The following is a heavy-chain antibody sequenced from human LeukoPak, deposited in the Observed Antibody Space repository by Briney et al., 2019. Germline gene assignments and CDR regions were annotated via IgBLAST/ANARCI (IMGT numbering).Heavy chain of an antibody. V-gene: IGHV4-59*12. CDR3: ARGLVGSTNRNFDY. CDR1: GGSISSYY. J-gene: IGHJ4*02. D-gene: IGHD1-1*01. CDR2: IYYSGST. Sequence: SETLSLTCTVSGGSISSYYWSWIRQPPGKGLEWIGYIYYSGSTNYNPSLKSRVTISVDTSKNQFSLKLSSVTAADTAVYYCARGLVGSTNRNFDYWGQGTLVTVSS.